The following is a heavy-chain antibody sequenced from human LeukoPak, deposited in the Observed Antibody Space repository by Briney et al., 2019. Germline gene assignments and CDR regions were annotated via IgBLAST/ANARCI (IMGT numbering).Heavy chain of an antibody. V-gene: IGHV3-74*01. CDR1: GFTFRNKW. J-gene: IGHJ4*02. D-gene: IGHD1-1*01. Sequence: GRSLRLSCAASGFTFRNKWMHWVRQAPGKGPVWVSRINSDGSITNYADSVKGRFTISRDNAKNTVYLQMNSLRAEDTAVYYCAKWNFGWGQGTLVTVSS. CDR3: AKWNFG. CDR2: INSDGSIT.